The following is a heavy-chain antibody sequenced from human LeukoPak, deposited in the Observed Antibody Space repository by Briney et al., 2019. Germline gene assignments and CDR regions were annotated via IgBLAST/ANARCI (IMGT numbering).Heavy chain of an antibody. CDR1: GYTFTSYG. CDR2: ISAYNGNT. D-gene: IGHD3-22*01. V-gene: IGHV1-18*01. CDR3: ARSPPMIVVVPFDY. J-gene: IGHJ4*02. Sequence: GASVKVSCKASGYTFTSYGISWVRQAPGQGLEWMGWISAYNGNTNYAQKLQGRVTMTTDTSTSTAYMELRSLRSDDTAVYYCARSPPMIVVVPFDYWGQGTLVTVSS.